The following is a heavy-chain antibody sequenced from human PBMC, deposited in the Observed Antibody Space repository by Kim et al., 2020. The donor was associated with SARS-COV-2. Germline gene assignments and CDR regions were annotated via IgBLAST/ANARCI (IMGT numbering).Heavy chain of an antibody. CDR2: IKEDGSQK. CDR3: VRDIGGMGLPDK. V-gene: IGHV3-7*03. J-gene: IGHJ4*02. D-gene: IGHD3-3*01. Sequence: GGSLRLSCVASGFTSSIYWMSWVRQTPGKGLEWVANIKEDGSQKYYVDAVKGRFTITRDNGKNSVYLQMNSLRGEDTAIYYCVRDIGGMGLPDKWGQGTLVTVSP. CDR1: GFTSSIYW.